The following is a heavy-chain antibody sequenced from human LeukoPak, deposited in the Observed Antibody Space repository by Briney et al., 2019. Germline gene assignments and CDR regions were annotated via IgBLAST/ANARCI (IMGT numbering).Heavy chain of an antibody. CDR2: TYYRSKWYN. Sequence: SQTLSLTSAISGDSVSSNSAAWNWIRHSPSRCLGWLGRTYYRSKWYNDYAVSVKSRITINPDTSKNQFSLQLNSVTPEDTAVYYCARTGLDAFDIWGQGTMVTVSS. CDR3: ARTGLDAFDI. J-gene: IGHJ3*02. CDR1: GDSVSSNSAA. V-gene: IGHV6-1*01.